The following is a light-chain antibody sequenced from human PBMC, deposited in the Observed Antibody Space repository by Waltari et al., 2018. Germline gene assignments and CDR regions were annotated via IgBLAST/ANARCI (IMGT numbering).Light chain of an antibody. CDR3: QSYDSSLSVV. V-gene: IGLV1-40*01. CDR2: GNS. CDR1: SSNIGAGYD. Sequence: QSVLTQPPPVSGAPGQRVTISCTGSSSNIGAGYDLHWYQQLPGTAPKLLIYGNSNRPSGVPDRFSGSKSGTAASLAITGLQAEDEADYYCQSYDSSLSVVFGGGTKLTVL. J-gene: IGLJ2*01.